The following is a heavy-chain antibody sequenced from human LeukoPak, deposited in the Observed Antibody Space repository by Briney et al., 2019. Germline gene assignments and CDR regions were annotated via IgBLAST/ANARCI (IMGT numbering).Heavy chain of an antibody. J-gene: IGHJ3*02. CDR1: GFTVSSNY. D-gene: IGHD5-12*01. Sequence: GGSLRLFCAASGFTVSSNYMNWVRQAPGKGLEWVSVIYSDGSTYYADSVKGRFTISRDNSKNTLYLQMNSLRAEDTAVYYCARDAVDRTFDIWGQGTMVTVSS. CDR3: ARDAVDRTFDI. CDR2: IYSDGST. V-gene: IGHV3-66*01.